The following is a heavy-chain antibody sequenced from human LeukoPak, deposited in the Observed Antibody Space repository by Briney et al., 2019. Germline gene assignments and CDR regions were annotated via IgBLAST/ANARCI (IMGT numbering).Heavy chain of an antibody. Sequence: VASVKVSCKASGYTFTSYYMHWVRQAPGQGLEWMGIINPSGGSTSYAQKFQGRVTMTRDTSISTAYMELSRLRFDDTAVYYCATQRGSYRWGTDFDYWGQGTLVTVSS. CDR2: INPSGGST. V-gene: IGHV1-46*01. J-gene: IGHJ4*02. CDR1: GYTFTSYY. CDR3: ATQRGSYRWGTDFDY. D-gene: IGHD3-16*01.